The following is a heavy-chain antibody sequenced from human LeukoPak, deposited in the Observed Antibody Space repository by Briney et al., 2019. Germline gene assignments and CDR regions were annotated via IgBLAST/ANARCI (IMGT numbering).Heavy chain of an antibody. CDR1: GYTFITYG. CDR3: ARDRSSSDI. V-gene: IGHV1-18*01. Sequence: GASVKVSRKASGYTFITYGISWVRQAPGQGLEWMGWISAYNGNTNYAQNLLGRVTMTTDTSTTTVYMELRSLRSDDTAVYYCARDRSSSDIWGQGTMVTVSS. J-gene: IGHJ3*02. D-gene: IGHD6-19*01. CDR2: ISAYNGNT.